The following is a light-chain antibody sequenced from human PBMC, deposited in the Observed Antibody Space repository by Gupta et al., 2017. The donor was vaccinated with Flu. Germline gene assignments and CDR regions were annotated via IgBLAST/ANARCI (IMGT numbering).Light chain of an antibody. CDR3: MQGSRWPWA. Sequence: VTLGQPASISCRVSQSLVYSDGNIYLHWFQQRPGQSPRRLIYQVSHRESGVPDRFSGSGSGTDFTLKISRVEAEDVGVYYCMQGSRWPWAFGQGTKVEIK. CDR2: QVS. CDR1: QSLVYSDGNIY. J-gene: IGKJ1*01. V-gene: IGKV2-30*01.